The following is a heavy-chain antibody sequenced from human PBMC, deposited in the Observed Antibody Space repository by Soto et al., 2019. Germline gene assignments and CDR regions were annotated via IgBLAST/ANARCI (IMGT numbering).Heavy chain of an antibody. V-gene: IGHV4-34*01. D-gene: IGHD3-10*01. CDR2: INHSGST. Sequence: SETLSLTCAVYGGSFSGYYWSWIRQPPGKGLEWIGEINHSGSTNYNPSLKSRVTRSVDTAKNQCSLKLSAVTAADTAVYYCARGPRAMVRGPLGYYYMDVWGKGTTVTVSS. CDR3: ARGPRAMVRGPLGYYYMDV. J-gene: IGHJ6*03. CDR1: GGSFSGYY.